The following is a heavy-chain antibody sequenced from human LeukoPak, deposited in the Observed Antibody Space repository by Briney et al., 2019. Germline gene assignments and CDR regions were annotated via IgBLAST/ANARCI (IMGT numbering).Heavy chain of an antibody. Sequence: PSETLSLTCTVSGGSISSSSYYWGWIRQPPGKGLEWIGYIYYSGRTYYNPSLKSRVTISVDTSKNQFSLKLTSVAAADTAVYYCARIVTAGIYNMDVWGKGTTVTVSS. CDR3: ARIVTAGIYNMDV. CDR2: IYYSGRT. CDR1: GGSISSSSYY. D-gene: IGHD2-2*02. J-gene: IGHJ6*03. V-gene: IGHV4-39*07.